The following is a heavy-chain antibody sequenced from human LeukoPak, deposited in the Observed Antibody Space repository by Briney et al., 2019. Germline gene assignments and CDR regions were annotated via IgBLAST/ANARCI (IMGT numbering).Heavy chain of an antibody. CDR1: GFTLSNYG. CDR2: ISSSRSTT. CDR3: XRGXSXXGDYYYFYGLDV. Sequence: GGSLRLSCAASGFTLSNYGMNWVRQAPGKGLEWVSYISSSRSTTYYADSVKGRFAISRDNAKNSLYLQMNSLRDEDTAVYSXXRGXSXXGDYYYFYGLDVWGQGTTVTVSS. D-gene: IGHD3-10*01. J-gene: IGHJ6*02. V-gene: IGHV3-48*02.